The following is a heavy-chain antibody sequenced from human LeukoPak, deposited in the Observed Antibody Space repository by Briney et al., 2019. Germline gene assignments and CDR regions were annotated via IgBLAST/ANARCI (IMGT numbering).Heavy chain of an antibody. J-gene: IGHJ4*02. CDR3: ARNSSYYNTGGFDY. CDR2: IYYSGGT. CDR1: GASMRGSTYY. Sequence: PSETLTLTCTVSGASMRGSTYYWAWIRQTPGKGXXXXGSIYYSGGTHYTPSLKSRVTMSVDTSKNQFSLRVSSVTAADTAVYYCARNSSYYNTGGFDYWGQGILVTVSS. D-gene: IGHD3-10*01. V-gene: IGHV4-39*01.